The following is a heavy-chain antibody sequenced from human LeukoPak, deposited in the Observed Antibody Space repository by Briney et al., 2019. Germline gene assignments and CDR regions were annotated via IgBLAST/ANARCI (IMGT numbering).Heavy chain of an antibody. CDR3: AKDHLYCSGGSCYSYYYGMDV. CDR1: GFTFSSYG. Sequence: GRSLRLSCATSGFTFSSYGMDWVRQAPGKGLEWVAVISYDGSNKYYADCVKGRFTISRDNSKNTLYLQMNSLRAEDTAVYYCAKDHLYCSGGSCYSYYYGMDVWGKGTTVTVSS. D-gene: IGHD2-15*01. CDR2: ISYDGSNK. V-gene: IGHV3-30*18. J-gene: IGHJ6*04.